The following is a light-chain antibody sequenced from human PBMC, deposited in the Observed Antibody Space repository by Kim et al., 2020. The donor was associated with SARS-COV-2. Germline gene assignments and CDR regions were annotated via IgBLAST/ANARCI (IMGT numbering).Light chain of an antibody. CDR2: YDS. J-gene: IGLJ3*02. CDR1: DIGSKS. CDR3: QVWDSSSDHWV. V-gene: IGLV3-21*04. Sequence: APGKTARITCGGNDIGSKSVHWYQQEPGQAPVLVIYYDSDRPSGIPERFSGSNSGNMATLTISRVEAGDEADYYCQVWDSSSDHWVFGGGTQLTVL.